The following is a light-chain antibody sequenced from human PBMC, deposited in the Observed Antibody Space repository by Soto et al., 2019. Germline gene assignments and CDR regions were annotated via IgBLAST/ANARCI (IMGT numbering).Light chain of an antibody. J-gene: IGLJ1*01. CDR1: SSDIGAYKY. V-gene: IGLV2-14*01. Sequence: QSVLTQPASVSGSPGQSNTISCTGTSSDIGAYKYVSWFQQHPGKAPKLMIYDVSNRPSGVSNRFSGSKSGNTASLTISGLQAEDEADYYCNSYTTSSTHVFGTGTKLTVL. CDR2: DVS. CDR3: NSYTTSSTHV.